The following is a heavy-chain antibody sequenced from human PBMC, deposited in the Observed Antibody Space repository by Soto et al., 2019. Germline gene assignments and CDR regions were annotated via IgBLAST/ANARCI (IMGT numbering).Heavy chain of an antibody. V-gene: IGHV1-69*06. J-gene: IGHJ4*02. CDR1: GVPFSSYA. CDR3: TRGSHSPGIAVAGYYY. Sequence: QVQLVQSGAEVKKPGSSVKVSCKASGVPFSSYAISWVRQAPGQGLEWMGGIIPIFGTANYAQKFQGRVTITADKSTSTGYMELSSLTSEDTAMYYCTRGSHSPGIAVAGYYYWGQGTLVTVSS. D-gene: IGHD6-19*01. CDR2: IIPIFGTA.